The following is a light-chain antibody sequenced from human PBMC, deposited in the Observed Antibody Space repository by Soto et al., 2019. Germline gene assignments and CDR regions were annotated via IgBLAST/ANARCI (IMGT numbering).Light chain of an antibody. CDR2: TVS. J-gene: IGKJ5*01. V-gene: IGKV2-30*01. CDR3: QQHYRYPVT. CDR1: QGLVLSDGNNY. Sequence: DVMMTQSPPSLPVPLGQPASISCRSSQGLVLSDGNNYLSWFHQRPGQSPRRLIYTVSTRASGVPDRCSGSGSEFTLTISSLQPEDFATYYCQQHYRYPVTFGQGTRLEIK.